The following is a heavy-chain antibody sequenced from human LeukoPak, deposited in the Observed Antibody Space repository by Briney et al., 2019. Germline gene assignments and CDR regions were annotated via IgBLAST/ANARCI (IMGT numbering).Heavy chain of an antibody. D-gene: IGHD4-17*01. CDR3: ARVVRGAVTSNCFDP. CDR1: GGSINDYY. Sequence: SETLPPTCTVSGGSINDYYWTWIRQAPGKGLEWLGYISNSGTTDYNPSLKSRVTMSVDTSKNEFSLKVTSVTAADTAMYYCARVVRGAVTSNCFDPWGQGTLVTVSS. V-gene: IGHV4-59*01. J-gene: IGHJ5*02. CDR2: ISNSGTT.